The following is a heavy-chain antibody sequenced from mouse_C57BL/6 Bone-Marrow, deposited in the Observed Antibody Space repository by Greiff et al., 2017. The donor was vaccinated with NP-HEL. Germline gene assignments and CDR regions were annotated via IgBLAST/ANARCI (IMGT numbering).Heavy chain of an antibody. D-gene: IGHD2-13*01. Sequence: QVQLQQPGAELVKPGASVKMSCKASGYTFTSCWITWVKQRPGQGLEWIGDIYPGSGSTNYNEKFKSKATLTVDTSSSTAYMQLSSLTSEDSAVYYCARRLLEYYYAMDYWGQGTSVTVSS. CDR3: ARRLLEYYYAMDY. CDR2: IYPGSGST. V-gene: IGHV1-55*01. CDR1: GYTFTSCW. J-gene: IGHJ4*01.